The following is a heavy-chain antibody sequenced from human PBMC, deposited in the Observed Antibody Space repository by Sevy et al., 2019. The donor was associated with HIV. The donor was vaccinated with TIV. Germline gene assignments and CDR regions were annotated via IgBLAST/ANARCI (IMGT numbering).Heavy chain of an antibody. CDR2: IYYSGST. Sequence: SETLSLTCTVSGGSISSYYWSWIRQPPGKRLEWIGYIYYSGSTNSNPSLKSRVTMSVDTSKNQFSLKLRSVTAADTAVYYCARESYDILPGSRGMDVWGQGTTVTVSS. CDR1: GGSISSYY. J-gene: IGHJ6*02. V-gene: IGHV4-59*01. CDR3: ARESYDILPGSRGMDV. D-gene: IGHD3-9*01.